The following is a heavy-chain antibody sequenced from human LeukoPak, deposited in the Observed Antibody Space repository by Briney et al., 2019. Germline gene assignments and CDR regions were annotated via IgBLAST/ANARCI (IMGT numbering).Heavy chain of an antibody. CDR3: ARARGRYSYAIDY. J-gene: IGHJ4*02. Sequence: RPSETLSLTCTVSGDSISGSSYYWGWIRQPPGKGLQWIGSIYYSGSTFYNPSLKSRVTISVDTSKNQFSLKLSSVTAADTAVYYCARARGRYSYAIDYWGQGTLVTVSS. CDR1: GDSISGSSYY. V-gene: IGHV4-39*07. D-gene: IGHD5-18*01. CDR2: IYYSGST.